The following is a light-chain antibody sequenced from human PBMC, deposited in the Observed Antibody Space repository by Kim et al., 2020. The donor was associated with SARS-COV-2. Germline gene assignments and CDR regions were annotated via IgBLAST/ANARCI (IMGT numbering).Light chain of an antibody. J-gene: IGKJ2*01. CDR1: QGLNINS. CDR3: QQYGRSPPYT. Sequence: FLGEAAILACSTRQGLNINSSSWYQQKPGLAPRILIYGESRATGIPDRFSGSGYGTDFTLTISRLEPEDAAMYYCQQYGRSPPYTFGQGTKLEI. CDR2: GES. V-gene: IGKV3-20*01.